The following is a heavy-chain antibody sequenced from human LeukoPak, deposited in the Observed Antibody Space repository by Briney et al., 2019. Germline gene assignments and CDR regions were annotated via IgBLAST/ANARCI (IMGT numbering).Heavy chain of an antibody. D-gene: IGHD1/OR15-1a*01. CDR3: ATQGSNNQTMAV. CDR1: GDSIRTTRY. V-gene: IGHV4-39*01. J-gene: IGHJ6*02. CDR2: VYVRGST. Sequence: PSGTLCLTCTASGDSIRTTRYWGWIRQPPGKGLEGSGAVYVRGSTYYNPSLKGRVIISVDTSKNQFSLKLTSVTAADTAVSYCATQGSNNQTMAVWGQGTTVTVPS.